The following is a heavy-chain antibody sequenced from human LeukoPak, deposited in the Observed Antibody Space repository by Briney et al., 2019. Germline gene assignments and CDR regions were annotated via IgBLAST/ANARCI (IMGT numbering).Heavy chain of an antibody. CDR1: GYSISSGYW. V-gene: IGHV4-38-2*02. Sequence: PSETLSLTCSVSGYSISSGYWWGWIRQPPGKALEWIGSLFSGGNTYYNPSLKRRLTISVDTSKNQFSLRLNSMTAADTAIYYCARLRNGMIVLKPFVIVDFWGQGALVTVSS. J-gene: IGHJ4*02. CDR3: ARLRNGMIVLKPFVIVDF. D-gene: IGHD2/OR15-2a*01. CDR2: LFSGGNT.